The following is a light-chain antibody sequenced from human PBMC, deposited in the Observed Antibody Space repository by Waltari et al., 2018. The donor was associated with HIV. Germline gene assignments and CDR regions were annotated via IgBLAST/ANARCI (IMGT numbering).Light chain of an antibody. V-gene: IGKV3-20*01. Sequence: ELVLTQSPRTLSLSPGERATLSCRASQTVTSNSLAWYQMKPGQPPRLLVYGASIRATGVPDKFSGSGSGTDFTLTIGRLEPEDFAIYYCHQYGTSPQTFGQGSKVEIK. CDR2: GAS. CDR1: QTVTSNS. CDR3: HQYGTSPQT. J-gene: IGKJ2*01.